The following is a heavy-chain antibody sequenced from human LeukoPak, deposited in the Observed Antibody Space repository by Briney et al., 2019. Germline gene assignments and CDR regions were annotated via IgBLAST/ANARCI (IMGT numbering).Heavy chain of an antibody. CDR2: ISYDGSDK. Sequence: GGSLRLSCAASGFTFRNYAMHWVRQAPGKGREWVAVISYDGSDKYYVDSVKGRFTISRDNSRNTLYLQMNSLSADDAAVYYCAKDIGGTSFSNWFDPWGQGTLVTVSS. D-gene: IGHD2-15*01. CDR1: GFTFRNYA. J-gene: IGHJ5*02. V-gene: IGHV3-33*06. CDR3: AKDIGGTSFSNWFDP.